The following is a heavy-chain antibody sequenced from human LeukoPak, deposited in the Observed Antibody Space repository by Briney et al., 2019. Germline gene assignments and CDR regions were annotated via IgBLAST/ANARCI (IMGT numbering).Heavy chain of an antibody. D-gene: IGHD3-10*01. V-gene: IGHV3-15*01. CDR2: IKSKTDGGKT. CDR1: GFPFSNAW. CDR3: STVSPYYGSGSTSPDS. Sequence: GGSLRLSCAASGFPFSNAWMSWVRQAPGKGLEWVGRIKSKTDGGKTDYAAPVQGRFSISRDDSENTLYLQMNGLNTEDTAVYYCSTVSPYYGSGSTSPDSWGQGTLVVVSS. J-gene: IGHJ4*02.